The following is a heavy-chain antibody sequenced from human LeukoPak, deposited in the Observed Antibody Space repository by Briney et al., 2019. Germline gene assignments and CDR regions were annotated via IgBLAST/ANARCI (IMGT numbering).Heavy chain of an antibody. V-gene: IGHV4-59*01. Sequence: SETLSLTCTVSGGSISSYYWSWIRQPPGKGLEWIGNIYYSGSTNYNPSLKSRVTISVDTSKNQFSLKLSSVTAADTAVYYCAREREYSSSIDPWGQGTLVTVSS. CDR2: IYYSGST. CDR1: GGSISSYY. CDR3: AREREYSSSIDP. D-gene: IGHD6-13*01. J-gene: IGHJ5*02.